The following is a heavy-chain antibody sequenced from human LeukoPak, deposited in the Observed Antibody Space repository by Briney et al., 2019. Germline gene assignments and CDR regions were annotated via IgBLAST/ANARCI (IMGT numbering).Heavy chain of an antibody. D-gene: IGHD3-3*01. CDR3: AHRPAGEYYDFWSGYKDNWFDP. CDR2: IYWNDDK. Sequence: XXLTXXFSGFSLSTSGVGVGWIRQPPGKALEWLALIYWNDDKRYSPSLKSRLTITKDTSKNQVLLTMTNMDPVDTATYYCAHRPAGEYYDFWSGYKDNWFDPWGQGTLVTVSS. J-gene: IGHJ5*02. CDR1: GFSLSTSGVG. V-gene: IGHV2-5*01.